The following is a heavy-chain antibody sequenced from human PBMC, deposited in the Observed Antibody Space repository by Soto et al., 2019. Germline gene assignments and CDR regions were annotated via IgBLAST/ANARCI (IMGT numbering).Heavy chain of an antibody. CDR3: ARYGSGYYYRSVNFDY. J-gene: IGHJ4*02. CDR1: GCTFSSYW. D-gene: IGHD3-22*01. Sequence: GGSLRLSCAASGCTFSSYWMSWVRQAPGKGLEWVANIKQDGSEKYYVDSVKGRFTISRDNAKDSLYLQMNSLRAEDTAVYYCARYGSGYYYRSVNFDYWGQGTLVTVSS. CDR2: IKQDGSEK. V-gene: IGHV3-7*03.